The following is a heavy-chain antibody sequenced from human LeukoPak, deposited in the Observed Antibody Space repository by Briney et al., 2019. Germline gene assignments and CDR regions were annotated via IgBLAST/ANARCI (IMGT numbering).Heavy chain of an antibody. CDR1: GGSINSYY. D-gene: IGHD2-8*01. CDR3: TSGGMVSGDY. CDR2: IYYSGST. V-gene: IGHV4-59*01. Sequence: SETLSLTCTVSGGSINSYYWSWIRQPPGKGLEWIGYIYYSGSTNYNPSLKSRVTISRDTSKNQFPLKLRSVTAADTAVYYCTSGGMVSGDYWGHGTLVTVSS. J-gene: IGHJ4*01.